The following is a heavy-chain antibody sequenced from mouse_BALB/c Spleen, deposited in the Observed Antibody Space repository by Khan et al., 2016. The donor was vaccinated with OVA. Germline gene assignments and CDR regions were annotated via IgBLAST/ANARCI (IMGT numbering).Heavy chain of an antibody. V-gene: IGHV1-20*02. CDR3: ARKNGSDFDY. Sequence: VQLKQSGPELVKPGASVKISCKASGYSFTGYFMNWVMQGHGKSLEWIGRINPHIGETLYNQKFKGKATLTVDESSRTAHMELRSLASEDSAVYYCARKNGSDFDYWGQGTTLTVSS. J-gene: IGHJ2*01. CDR2: INPHIGET. CDR1: GYSFTGYF. D-gene: IGHD1-1*01.